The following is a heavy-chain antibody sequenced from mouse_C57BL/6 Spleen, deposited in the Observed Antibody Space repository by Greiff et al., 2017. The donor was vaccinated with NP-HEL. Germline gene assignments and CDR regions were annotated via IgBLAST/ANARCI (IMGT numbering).Heavy chain of an antibody. CDR3: ARSLYYDYDEEAWFAY. Sequence: EVKVEESGGGLVQPGGSLSLSCAASGFTFTDYYMSWVRQPPGKALEWLGFIRNKANGYTTEYSASVKGRFTISRDNSQSILYLQMNALRAEDSATYYCARSLYYDYDEEAWFAYWGQGTLVTVSA. V-gene: IGHV7-3*01. CDR1: GFTFTDYY. J-gene: IGHJ3*01. CDR2: IRNKANGYTT. D-gene: IGHD2-4*01.